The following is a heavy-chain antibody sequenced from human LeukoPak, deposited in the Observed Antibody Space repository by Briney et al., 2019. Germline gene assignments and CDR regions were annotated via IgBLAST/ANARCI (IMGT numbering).Heavy chain of an antibody. CDR1: GGSFSGYY. CDR2: INHSGST. D-gene: IGHD2-2*01. CDR3: ARVLRSPAAISRVVYYGMDV. Sequence: SETLSLTCAVYGGSFSGYYCSWIRQPPGKGLEWIGEINHSGSTNYNPSLKSRVTISVDTSKNQFSLKLSSVTAADTAVYYCARVLRSPAAISRVVYYGMDVWGKGTTVTVSS. J-gene: IGHJ6*04. V-gene: IGHV4-34*01.